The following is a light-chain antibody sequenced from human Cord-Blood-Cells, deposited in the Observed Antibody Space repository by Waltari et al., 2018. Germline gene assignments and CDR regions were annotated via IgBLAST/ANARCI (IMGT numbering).Light chain of an antibody. V-gene: IGKV3-20*01. CDR2: GAS. Sequence: EIVLTHSPGTLSLSPWERSTLSCRASQRVSSSYLAWDQQKPGKDPRLIIYGASSRANGIPERFSGRGSGTDFTLTISRLEPEDFAVYYCQQYGSSPYTFGQGKKLEIK. CDR3: QQYGSSPYT. J-gene: IGKJ2*01. CDR1: QRVSSSY.